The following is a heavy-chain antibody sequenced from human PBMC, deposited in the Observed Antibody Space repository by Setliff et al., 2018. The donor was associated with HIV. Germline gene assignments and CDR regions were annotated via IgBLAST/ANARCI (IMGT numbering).Heavy chain of an antibody. CDR1: GFFFSRHV. CDR2: INNRGDRT. D-gene: IGHD3-16*01. CDR3: AKDLAANIYDFSALYYVPYPVGS. J-gene: IGHJ5*02. V-gene: IGHV3-23*01. Sequence: PGGSLRLSCEGSGFFFSRHVMSWVRQAPGKGLAWVSGINNRGDRTDYADSVKGRFTISRDNSKNTVDLQMNSLTVEDTAVYYCAKDLAANIYDFSALYYVPYPVGSWGQGTLVTVSS.